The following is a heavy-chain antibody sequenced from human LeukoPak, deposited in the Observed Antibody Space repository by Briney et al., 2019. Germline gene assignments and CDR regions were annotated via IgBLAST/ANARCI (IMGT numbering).Heavy chain of an antibody. CDR1: GFPFINYA. CDR3: AKLGTRRELRSYFDY. V-gene: IGHV3-23*01. CDR2: ISGRGHFT. J-gene: IGHJ4*02. Sequence: GGSLRHSCAASGFPFINYAMSWVRQAPGKGLAWVSGISGRGHFTNYADSVKGRFTVSRDNSENTLFLQMNSLRAEDTAIYYCAKLGTRRELRSYFDYWGQGIPVTISS. D-gene: IGHD1-1*01.